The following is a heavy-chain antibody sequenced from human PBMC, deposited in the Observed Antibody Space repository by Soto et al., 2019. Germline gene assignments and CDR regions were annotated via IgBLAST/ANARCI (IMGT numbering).Heavy chain of an antibody. V-gene: IGHV3-33*03. D-gene: IGHD1-26*01. CDR2: HSYDENIR. CDR3: VAELSDFD. J-gene: IGHJ4*01. Sequence: GGSLRLSCAASEFTFSNYAMHWVRQAPGKGPEWVSVHSYDENIRYYADSVKGRFTISRDNAKNTLYLQMNSLRVEDTAIYYCVAELSDFD. CDR1: EFTFSNYA.